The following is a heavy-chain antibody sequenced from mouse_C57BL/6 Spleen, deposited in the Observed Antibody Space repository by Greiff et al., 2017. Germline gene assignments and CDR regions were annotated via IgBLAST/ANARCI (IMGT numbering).Heavy chain of an antibody. D-gene: IGHD2-4*01. Sequence: DVMLVESGGGLVKPGGSLKLSYAASGFTFSDYGMHWVRQAPEKGLEWVAYISSGSSTIYYADTVKGRFTISRDNAKNTLFLQMTSLRSEDTAMYYCARRAVYDYDGGFAYWGQGTLVTVSA. CDR1: GFTFSDYG. CDR2: ISSGSSTI. V-gene: IGHV5-17*01. J-gene: IGHJ3*01. CDR3: ARRAVYDYDGGFAY.